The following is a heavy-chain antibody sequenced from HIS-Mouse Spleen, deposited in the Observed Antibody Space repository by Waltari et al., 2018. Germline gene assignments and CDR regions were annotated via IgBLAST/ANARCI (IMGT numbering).Heavy chain of an antibody. CDR1: GGSISSSSYH. V-gene: IGHV4-39*07. CDR3: AREIPYSSSWYDWYFDL. CDR2: IYYSGST. D-gene: IGHD6-13*01. Sequence: QLQLQESGPGLVKPSETLSLPCTVPGGSISSSSYHWGWIRQPPWKGLEWIGSIYYSGSTYYNPSLKSRVTISVDTSKNQFSLKLSSVTAADTAVYYCAREIPYSSSWYDWYFDLWGRGTLVTVSS. J-gene: IGHJ2*01.